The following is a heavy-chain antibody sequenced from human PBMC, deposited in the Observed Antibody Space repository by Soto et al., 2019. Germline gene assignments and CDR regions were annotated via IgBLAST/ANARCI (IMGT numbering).Heavy chain of an antibody. V-gene: IGHV1-18*01. D-gene: IGHD6-6*01. CDR2: ISAHNGNT. CDR3: ARGRDGDY. Sequence: QVHLVQSGAEVKKPGASVKVSCKGSGYTFTSYGITWVRQAPGQGLEWMGWISAHNGNTDYAQKLQGRVTVTRDTSPSTAYTELRSLRSDDTAMYYCARGRDGDYWGQGALVTVSS. CDR1: GYTFTSYG. J-gene: IGHJ4*02.